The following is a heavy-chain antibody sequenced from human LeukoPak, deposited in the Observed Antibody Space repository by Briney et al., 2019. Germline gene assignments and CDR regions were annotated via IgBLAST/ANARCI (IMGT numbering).Heavy chain of an antibody. CDR3: YSATPDY. Sequence: GGSLRLSCVASGFSISGYWMSWVRQAPGKGLEWVANIKQDGSEKNNVGSVKGRFTISRDNAKNSLYLEMDSLRAEDTAVYYCYSATPDYWGQGTLVTVSS. V-gene: IGHV3-7*01. CDR2: IKQDGSEK. CDR1: GFSISGYW. D-gene: IGHD2-15*01. J-gene: IGHJ4*02.